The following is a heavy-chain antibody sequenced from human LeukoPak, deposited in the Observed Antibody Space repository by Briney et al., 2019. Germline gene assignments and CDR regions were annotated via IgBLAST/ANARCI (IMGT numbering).Heavy chain of an antibody. CDR1: GYTFTSYD. Sequence: ASVKVSCKASGYTFTSYDINWVRQATGQGLEWMGWMNPNSGNTGYAQKFQGRVTMTRNTSISTAYMDLSSLRSEDTAVYYCARGETGTDAFDIWGQGTMVTVSS. V-gene: IGHV1-8*01. J-gene: IGHJ3*02. CDR3: ARGETGTDAFDI. CDR2: MNPNSGNT. D-gene: IGHD1-1*01.